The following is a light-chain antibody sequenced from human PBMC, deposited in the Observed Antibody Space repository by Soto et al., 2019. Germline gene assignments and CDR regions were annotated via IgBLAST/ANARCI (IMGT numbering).Light chain of an antibody. J-gene: IGKJ4*01. V-gene: IGKV3-20*01. CDR1: QSVSSSY. Sequence: EIVLTQSPGTLSLSPGERVTLSCRASQSVSSSYLAWYQQKPGQAPRLLIHDASSRATGIPDRFSGSGSGTDFTLTIRRLEPEDFAVYYCQQYGSTPLTFGRGTKVEIK. CDR2: DAS. CDR3: QQYGSTPLT.